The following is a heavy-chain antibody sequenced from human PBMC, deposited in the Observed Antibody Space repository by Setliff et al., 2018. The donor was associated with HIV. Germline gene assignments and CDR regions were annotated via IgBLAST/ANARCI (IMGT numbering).Heavy chain of an antibody. CDR1: GGSFSGYY. CDR2: INHSGST. J-gene: IGHJ4*02. CDR3: ARGLFGELYY. Sequence: SETLSLTCAVYGGSFSGYYWNWIRQPPGKGLEWIGEINHSGSTNYNPSLKSRVTISVDTSKNQFSLKLSSVTAADTAVCYCARGLFGELYYWGQGNLVTVSS. V-gene: IGHV4-34*01. D-gene: IGHD3-10*02.